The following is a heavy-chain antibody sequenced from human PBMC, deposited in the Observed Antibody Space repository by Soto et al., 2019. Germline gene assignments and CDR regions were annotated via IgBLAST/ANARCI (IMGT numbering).Heavy chain of an antibody. V-gene: IGHV3-15*07. CDR2: IKNKDDGGTA. D-gene: IGHD3-9*01. CDR1: GFTLSDAY. CDR3: ATDATGSFKK. Sequence: VQLVESGGALVQSGGSLRLSCAASGFTLSDAYINWVRQVPGKGLEWVGLIKNKDDGGTAHLAASLRGRFTSSRADSENRLYLQMSSLEAEDTGVDYCATDATGSFKKWGEGPLLIVSS. J-gene: IGHJ4*02.